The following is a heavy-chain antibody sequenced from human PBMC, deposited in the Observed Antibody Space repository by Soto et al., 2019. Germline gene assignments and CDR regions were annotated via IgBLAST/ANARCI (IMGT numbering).Heavy chain of an antibody. V-gene: IGHV2-5*02. CDR1: GFSLTTTGMG. J-gene: IGHJ5*02. CDR3: AHAGVYELLSFNR. Sequence: QITLKESGPPLVSPSQTLTLTCAFSGFSLTTTGMGVAWIRPPPGKALECLALIYWDDDKRYNPSLKNRLTVSKDASTNRFVRTSTKGLSEDTGSYFCAHAGVYELLSFNRWGAGTLGTDSS. D-gene: IGHD2-21*02. CDR2: IYWDDDK.